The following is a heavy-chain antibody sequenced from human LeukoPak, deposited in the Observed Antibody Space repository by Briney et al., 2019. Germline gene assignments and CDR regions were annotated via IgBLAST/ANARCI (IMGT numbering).Heavy chain of an antibody. CDR3: ASGLSSLFSFGAALDYYMDV. V-gene: IGHV1-2*02. J-gene: IGHJ6*03. Sequence: ASVKVSCKASGYTFTNHYMHWVRQARGQGLEWMGWINPHSGDTNYAQKFQGRVIMTRDTSISTAYMELSSLRSDDTATYYCASGLSSLFSFGAALDYYMDVWGKGTPVTVSS. CDR2: INPHSGDT. CDR1: GYTFTNHY. D-gene: IGHD5-18*01.